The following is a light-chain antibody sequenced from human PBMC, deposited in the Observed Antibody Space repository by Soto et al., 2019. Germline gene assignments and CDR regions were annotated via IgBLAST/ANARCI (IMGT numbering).Light chain of an antibody. J-gene: IGLJ2*01. Sequence: QSVLTQPPSASGTPGQTVTIFCSGSSSNTGSKSVQWYKQLPETAPKLLIYSNNQRPSGVPDRFSGSKSGTSASLAISGLQSEDEAHYYCGAWDDTLNVLVFGGGTKLTVL. CDR1: SSNTGSKS. CDR3: GAWDDTLNVLV. V-gene: IGLV1-44*01. CDR2: SNN.